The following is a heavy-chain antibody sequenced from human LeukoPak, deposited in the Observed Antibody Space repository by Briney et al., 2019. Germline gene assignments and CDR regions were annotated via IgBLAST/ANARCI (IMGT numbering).Heavy chain of an antibody. CDR3: VRGSYSSGWYWYFDY. CDR2: ISFDGSNK. D-gene: IGHD6-19*01. CDR1: GFNFKTYA. Sequence: GGSLRLSCTVSGFNFKTYAMHWVRQAPGRGLEWVAVISFDGSNKYFADSVDGRFAISRDDSKSTMTLYLNSLRVDDTAMYYCVRGSYSSGWYWYFDYWGQGTLVTVSS. V-gene: IGHV3-30*09. J-gene: IGHJ4*02.